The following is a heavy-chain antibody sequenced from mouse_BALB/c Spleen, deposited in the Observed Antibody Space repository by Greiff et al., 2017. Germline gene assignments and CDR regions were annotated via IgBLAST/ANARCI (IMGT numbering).Heavy chain of an antibody. Sequence: EVQLQESGAELVKPGASVKLSCTASGFNIKDTYMHWVKQRPEQGLEWIGRIDPANGNTKYDPKFQGKATITADTSSNTAYLQLSSLTSEDTAVYYCASTGYYAMDYWGQGTSVTVSS. CDR3: ASTGYYAMDY. CDR2: IDPANGNT. J-gene: IGHJ4*01. V-gene: IGHV14-3*02. CDR1: GFNIKDTY. D-gene: IGHD4-1*02.